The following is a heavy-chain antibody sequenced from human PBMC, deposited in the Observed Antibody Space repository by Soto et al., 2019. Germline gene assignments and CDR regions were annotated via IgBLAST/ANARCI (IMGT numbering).Heavy chain of an antibody. Sequence: PSETLSLTCTVSGGSIGSSSYYWGWIRQPPGKGLEWIGSIYYSGSTYYNPSLKSRVTISVDTSKNQFSLKLSSVTAADTAVYYCASTKQQRVYYYYHGMEVWGQGTTVTVSS. V-gene: IGHV4-39*01. D-gene: IGHD6-13*01. CDR3: ASTKQQRVYYYYHGMEV. CDR2: IYYSGST. CDR1: GGSIGSSSYY. J-gene: IGHJ6*01.